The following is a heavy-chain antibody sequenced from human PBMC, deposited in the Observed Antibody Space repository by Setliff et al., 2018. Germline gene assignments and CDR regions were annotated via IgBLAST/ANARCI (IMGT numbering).Heavy chain of an antibody. Sequence: NPSETLSLTCAVSGGSISSSNWWSWVRQPPGKGLEWIGEIYHSGSTNYNPSLKSRVTISVDTSKNQFSLKLSSVTAADTAVYYCARGGPGIVLMVYAIGGDDAFDIWGQGTMVTVSS. CDR1: GGSISSSNW. D-gene: IGHD2-8*01. CDR3: ARGGPGIVLMVYAIGGDDAFDI. J-gene: IGHJ3*02. CDR2: IYHSGST. V-gene: IGHV4-4*02.